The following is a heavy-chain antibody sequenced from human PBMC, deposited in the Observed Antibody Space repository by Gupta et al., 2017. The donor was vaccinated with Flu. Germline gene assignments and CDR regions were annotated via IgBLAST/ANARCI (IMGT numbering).Heavy chain of an antibody. D-gene: IGHD6-6*01. CDR1: GGTFSSYA. Sequence: QVQLVQSGAEVKKPGSSVKVSCKASGGTFSSYAISWVRQAPGQGLEWMGGIIPIFGTANYAQKFQGRVTITADESTSTAYMELSSLRSEDTAVYYCARDFRYSSSLRYWYFDLWGRGTLVTVSS. CDR3: ARDFRYSSSLRYWYFDL. J-gene: IGHJ2*01. V-gene: IGHV1-69*01. CDR2: IIPIFGTA.